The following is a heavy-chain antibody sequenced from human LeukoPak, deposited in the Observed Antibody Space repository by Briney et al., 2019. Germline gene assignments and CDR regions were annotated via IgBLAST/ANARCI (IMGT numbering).Heavy chain of an antibody. CDR2: ISYDGSNK. Sequence: PGGSLRLSCAASGFTFSSYGMHWVRQAPGKGLEWVAVISYDGSNKYYADSVKGRFTISRDNSKNTLYLQMNSLRAEDTAVYYCAKDIGGGSWGINWFDPWGQGTLVTVSS. CDR1: GFTFSSYG. V-gene: IGHV3-30*18. J-gene: IGHJ5*02. CDR3: AKDIGGGSWGINWFDP. D-gene: IGHD2-15*01.